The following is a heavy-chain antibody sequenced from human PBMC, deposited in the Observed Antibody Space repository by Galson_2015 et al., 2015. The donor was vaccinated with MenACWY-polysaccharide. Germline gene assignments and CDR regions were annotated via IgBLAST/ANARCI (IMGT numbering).Heavy chain of an antibody. CDR3: ARGYSGYD. Sequence: LRLSCAASGFTFSTYWMHWVRQAPGKVLVWVSRIKSDGSSTSYADSVKGRFTISRDNAKNTLYLQMNSLRAEDTAVYYCARGYSGYDWGQGTLVTVSS. CDR2: IKSDGSST. D-gene: IGHD5-12*01. V-gene: IGHV3-74*01. J-gene: IGHJ4*02. CDR1: GFTFSTYW.